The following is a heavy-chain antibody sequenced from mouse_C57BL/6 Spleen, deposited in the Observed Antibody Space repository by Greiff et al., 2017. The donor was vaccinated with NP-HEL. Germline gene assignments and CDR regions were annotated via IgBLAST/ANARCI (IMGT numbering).Heavy chain of an antibody. V-gene: IGHV1-55*01. CDR3: ARWYYGLDY. J-gene: IGHJ2*01. CDR2: IYPGSGST. CDR1: GYTFTSYW. D-gene: IGHD1-1*01. Sequence: QVQLQQPGAELVKPGASVKMSCKASGYTFTSYWITWVKQRPGQGLEWIGNIYPGSGSTNYNEKFKSKATLTVDTSSSHAYMQLSSLTSEDAAVYYCARWYYGLDYWGQGTTLTVSS.